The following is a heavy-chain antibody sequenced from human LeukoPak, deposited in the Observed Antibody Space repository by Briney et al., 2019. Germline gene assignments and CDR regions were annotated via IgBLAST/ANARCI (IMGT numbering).Heavy chain of an antibody. J-gene: IGHJ5*02. CDR1: GFTFSSYS. D-gene: IGHD3-16*01. CDR3: ARDPFMIEGFDP. CDR2: ISSSSSYI. V-gene: IGHV3-21*01. Sequence: GGTLRLSCAASGFTFSSYSMNWVRQAPGKGLEWVSSISSSSSYIYYADSVKGRFTISRDNAKNSLYLQMNSLRAEDTAVYYCARDPFMIEGFDPWGQGTLVTVSS.